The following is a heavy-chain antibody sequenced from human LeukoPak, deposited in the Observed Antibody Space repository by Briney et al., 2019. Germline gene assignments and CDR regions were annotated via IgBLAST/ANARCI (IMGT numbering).Heavy chain of an antibody. V-gene: IGHV3-23*01. CDR3: ARGGLSGYDAFDI. J-gene: IGHJ3*02. CDR1: GFTFSSYA. CDR2: ISGSGGST. Sequence: GGSLRLSCAASGFTFSSYAMSWVRQAPGKGLEWVSAISGSGGSTYYADSVKGRFTISRDNSKNTLYLQMNSLRAEDTAVYYCARGGLSGYDAFDIWGQGTMVTVSS. D-gene: IGHD5-12*01.